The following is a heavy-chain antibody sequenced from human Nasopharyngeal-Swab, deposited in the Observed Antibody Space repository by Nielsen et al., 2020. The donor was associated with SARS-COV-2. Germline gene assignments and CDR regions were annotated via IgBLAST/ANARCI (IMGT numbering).Heavy chain of an antibody. CDR2: ISGSGGST. D-gene: IGHD3-22*01. CDR3: ARANTYYFQSGGSSHFDY. V-gene: IGHV3-23*01. CDR1: GFTFSSHA. J-gene: IGHJ4*02. Sequence: GGSLRLSCAASGFTFSSHAMNWVRQAPGKGLEWVSAISGSGGSTYYADSMKGRFTISRDNSKNTLYLQMNSLRAGDTAVYYCARANTYYFQSGGSSHFDYWGQGTLVTVSS.